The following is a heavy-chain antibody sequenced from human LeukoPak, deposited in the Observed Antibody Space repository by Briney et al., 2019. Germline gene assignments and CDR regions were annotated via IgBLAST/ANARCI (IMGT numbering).Heavy chain of an antibody. Sequence: PGRSLRLSCAASGFTFSSYGMHWVRQAPGKGLEWVAVIWYDGSNKYYADSVKGRFTISRDNSKNTLYLQMNSLRAEDTAVYYCANVGGHGSGWFYYYYYMDVWGKGTTVTVSS. J-gene: IGHJ6*03. V-gene: IGHV3-33*06. D-gene: IGHD6-19*01. CDR1: GFTFSSYG. CDR2: IWYDGSNK. CDR3: ANVGGHGSGWFYYYYYMDV.